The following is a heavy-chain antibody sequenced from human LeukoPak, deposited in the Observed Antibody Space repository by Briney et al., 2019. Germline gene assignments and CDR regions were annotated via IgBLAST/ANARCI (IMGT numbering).Heavy chain of an antibody. CDR3: ARDAGATPYYFDY. CDR1: GGTSSSYA. Sequence: GASVKVSCKASGGTSSSYAISWVRQAPGQGLEWMGGIIPIFGTANYAQKFQGRVTITADESTSTAYMELSSLRSEDTAVYYCARDAGATPYYFDYWGQGTLVTVSS. J-gene: IGHJ4*02. V-gene: IGHV1-69*13. CDR2: IIPIFGTA. D-gene: IGHD1-26*01.